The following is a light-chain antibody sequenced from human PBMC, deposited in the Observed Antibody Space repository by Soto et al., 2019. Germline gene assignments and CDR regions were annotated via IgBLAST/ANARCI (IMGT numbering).Light chain of an antibody. J-gene: IGKJ2*01. V-gene: IGKV3-20*01. CDR3: QQYSYSPPYT. CDR2: GAS. Sequence: EIVLTQSPGTLSLSPGERATLSCRASQRVSSSYLAWYQHKPGQAPRLLIYGASSRATGIPDRFSGSGSGKVFTLTISRLEPEDFAVYYCQQYSYSPPYTFGQGTKLEIK. CDR1: QRVSSSY.